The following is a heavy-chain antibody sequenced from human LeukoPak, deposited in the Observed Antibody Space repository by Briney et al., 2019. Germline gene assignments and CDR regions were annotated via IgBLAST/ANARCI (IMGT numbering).Heavy chain of an antibody. J-gene: IGHJ6*03. Sequence: SETLSLTCTVSSGSISSSNYFWGWMRQPPGKGLEWIGIIYYVGNTYYNPSLKSRVTISVDTSKNQFSLKLSSVTAADTAVYYCARFPHYSYYMDVWGKGTTVTVSS. V-gene: IGHV4-39*07. CDR2: IYYVGNT. CDR1: SGSISSSNYF. CDR3: ARFPHYSYYMDV.